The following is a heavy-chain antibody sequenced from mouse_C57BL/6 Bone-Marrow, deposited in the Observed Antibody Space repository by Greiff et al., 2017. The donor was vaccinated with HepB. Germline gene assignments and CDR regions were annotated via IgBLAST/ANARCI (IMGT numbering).Heavy chain of an antibody. D-gene: IGHD1-1*01. CDR1: GYTFTSYW. V-gene: IGHV1-50*01. CDR2: IDPSDSDT. CDR3: ARSGEFFSIDYYGSSYVDY. Sequence: QVQLQQPGAELVKPGASVKLSCKASGYTFTSYWMQWVKQRPGQGLEWIGEIDPSDSDTNYNQKFKGKATLTVDASSSTAYMQLSSLSSEDTAVYYFARSGEFFSIDYYGSSYVDYWGQGTTLTVSS. J-gene: IGHJ2*01.